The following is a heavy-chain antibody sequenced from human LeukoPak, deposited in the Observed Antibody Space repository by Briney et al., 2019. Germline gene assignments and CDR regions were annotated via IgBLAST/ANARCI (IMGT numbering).Heavy chain of an antibody. CDR3: AKGLTFGFDY. CDR2: IRYDGSSK. D-gene: IGHD3-16*01. CDR1: GFTFSTSG. Sequence: GGSLRLSCAASGFTFSTSGMHWVRQAPGKGLEWVAFIRYDGSSKYFADSVKGRFTISRDNSKDTLYLQMNSLRAEDTAVYYCAKGLTFGFDYGGQGTLVTVSS. V-gene: IGHV3-30*02. J-gene: IGHJ4*02.